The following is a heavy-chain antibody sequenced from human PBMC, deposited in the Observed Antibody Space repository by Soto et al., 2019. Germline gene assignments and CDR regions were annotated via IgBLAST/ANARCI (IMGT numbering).Heavy chain of an antibody. CDR3: AGSPGTQQGDYYYGMDV. CDR1: GYTLTELS. Sequence: ASVKVSCKVSGYTLTELSMHWVRQAPGKGLEWMGGFDPEDGETIYAQKFQGRVTMTEDTSTDTAYMELSSLRSEDTAVYYCAGSPGTQQGDYYYGMDVWGQGTRVTVSS. CDR2: FDPEDGET. V-gene: IGHV1-24*01. J-gene: IGHJ6*02. D-gene: IGHD1-1*01.